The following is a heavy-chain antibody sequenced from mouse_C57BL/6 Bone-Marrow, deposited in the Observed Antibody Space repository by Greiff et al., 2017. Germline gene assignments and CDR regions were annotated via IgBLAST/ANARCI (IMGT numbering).Heavy chain of an antibody. CDR1: GYTFTSYW. D-gene: IGHD2-1*01. V-gene: IGHV1-59*01. Sequence: QVQLQQPGAELVRPGTSVKLSCKASGYTFTSYWMHWVKQRPGQGLEWIGVIDPSDSYTNYNQKFKGKATLTVDTSSSTAYMQLSSLTSEDSAVYYCARRLWYYYFDYWGQGTTLTVSS. CDR3: ARRLWYYYFDY. CDR2: IDPSDSYT. J-gene: IGHJ2*01.